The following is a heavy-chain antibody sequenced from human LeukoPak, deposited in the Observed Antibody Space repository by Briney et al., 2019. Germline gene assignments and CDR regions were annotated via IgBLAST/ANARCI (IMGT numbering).Heavy chain of an antibody. CDR1: GFTFSSYG. CDR3: AKAMSIAARLSAFDI. D-gene: IGHD6-6*01. V-gene: IGHV3-30*02. J-gene: IGHJ3*02. CDR2: IRYDGSNK. Sequence: GGSLRLSCAASGFTFSSYGMHWVRQAPGKGLEWVAVIRYDGSNKYYADSVKGRFTISRDNSKNTLYLQMNSLRAEDTAVYYCAKAMSIAARLSAFDIWGQGTMVTVSS.